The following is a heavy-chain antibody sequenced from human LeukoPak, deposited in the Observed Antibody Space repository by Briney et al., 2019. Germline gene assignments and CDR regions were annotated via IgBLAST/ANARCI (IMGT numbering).Heavy chain of an antibody. CDR3: ARRRAVAGTPIDY. CDR2: INHSGST. J-gene: IGHJ4*02. D-gene: IGHD6-19*01. Sequence: SETLSLTCAVYGGSFSGYYWSWIRQPPGKGLEWIGEINHSGSTNYNPSLKSRVTISVDTSKNQFSLKLSSVTAADTAVYYCARRRAVAGTPIDYWGQGTLVTVSS. V-gene: IGHV4-34*01. CDR1: GGSFSGYY.